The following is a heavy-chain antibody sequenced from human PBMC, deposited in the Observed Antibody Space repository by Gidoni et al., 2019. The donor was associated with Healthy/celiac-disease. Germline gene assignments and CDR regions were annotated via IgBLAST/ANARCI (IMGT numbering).Heavy chain of an antibody. J-gene: IGHJ6*02. CDR3: ARDQGTLGGYYYYGMDV. CDR1: GDSVPSNSAA. Sequence: QVQLQQSGPGLVKPSQTLSLTCAISGDSVPSNSAAWNWIRQSPSRGLEWLGRTYYRSKWYNDYAVSVKSRITINPDTSKNQFSLQLNSVTTEDTAVYYCARDQGTLGGYYYYGMDVWGQGTTVTVSS. D-gene: IGHD1-1*01. V-gene: IGHV6-1*01. CDR2: TYYRSKWYN.